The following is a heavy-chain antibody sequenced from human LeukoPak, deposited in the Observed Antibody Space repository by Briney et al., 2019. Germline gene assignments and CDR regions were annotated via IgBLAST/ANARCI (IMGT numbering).Heavy chain of an antibody. V-gene: IGHV3-74*01. CDR2: INGDGSST. CDR1: GFTFSSYW. CDR3: ARDPPGAHFDY. J-gene: IGHJ4*02. D-gene: IGHD7-27*01. Sequence: QPGGSLRLSCAASGFTFSSYWMHWVRQAPGKGLVWVSRINGDGSSTTYADSVKGRFTISRDNAQNSLYLQMNSLRVEDTAVYYCARDPPGAHFDYWGQGTLVTVSS.